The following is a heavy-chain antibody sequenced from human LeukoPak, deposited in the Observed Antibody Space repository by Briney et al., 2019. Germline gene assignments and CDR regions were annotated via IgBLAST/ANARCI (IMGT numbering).Heavy chain of an antibody. J-gene: IGHJ4*02. CDR2: ISYDGSNK. V-gene: IGHV3-30*01. CDR1: GFTFSSYA. Sequence: GGSLRLSCAASGFTFSSYAMHWVRQAPGKGLEWVAVISYDGSNKYYADSVKGRFTISRDNSKNTLYLQMNSLRAEDTAVYYCAGLKYSSSSGDYWGQGTLVTVSS. CDR3: AGLKYSSSSGDY. D-gene: IGHD6-6*01.